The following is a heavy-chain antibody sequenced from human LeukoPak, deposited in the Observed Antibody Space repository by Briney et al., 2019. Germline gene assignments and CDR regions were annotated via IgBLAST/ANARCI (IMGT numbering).Heavy chain of an antibody. CDR1: GYTFTSYA. CDR3: ARGFSGSYKTFGY. Sequence: VGSVKVSCKASGYTFTSYAMNGVRQAPGQGLEWMRWINTNTGNPTYAQGFTGRFVFSLDTSVSTAYLQISSLKAEDTAVYYCARGFSGSYKTFGYWGQGTLVTVSS. D-gene: IGHD1-26*01. CDR2: INTNTGNP. V-gene: IGHV7-4-1*02. J-gene: IGHJ4*02.